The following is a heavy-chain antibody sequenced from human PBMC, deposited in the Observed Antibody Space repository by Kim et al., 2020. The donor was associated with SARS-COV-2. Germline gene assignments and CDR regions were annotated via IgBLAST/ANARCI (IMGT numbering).Heavy chain of an antibody. J-gene: IGHJ4*02. CDR2: IFYRGST. V-gene: IGHV4-31*03. Sequence: SETLSLTCTVSGGSISSGGYYWSRIRQHPGKGLEWIGSIFYRGSTYYTPSLKSRVTISVDTSKNQFSLKLSSVLPADTAVYYCAAWYMITFGGVIVPWYFDYWGQGTLVTVSS. CDR1: GGSISSGGYY. CDR3: AAWYMITFGGVIVPWYFDY. D-gene: IGHD3-16*02.